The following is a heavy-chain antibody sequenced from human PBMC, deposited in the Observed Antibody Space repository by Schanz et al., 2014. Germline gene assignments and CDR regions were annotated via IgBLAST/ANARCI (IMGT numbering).Heavy chain of an antibody. CDR2: ISSSSSTI. D-gene: IGHD3-22*01. CDR1: GFNISTYG. Sequence: VQLVESGGGVVQPGRSLRLSCAASGFNISTYGMHWVRQAPGKGLEWVSYISSSSSTIYYADSVKGRFTISRDNAKNSLYLQMNSLRAEDTGVYYCARGREVVAKIFDVWGQGTMVTVSS. J-gene: IGHJ3*01. V-gene: IGHV3-48*01. CDR3: ARGREVVAKIFDV.